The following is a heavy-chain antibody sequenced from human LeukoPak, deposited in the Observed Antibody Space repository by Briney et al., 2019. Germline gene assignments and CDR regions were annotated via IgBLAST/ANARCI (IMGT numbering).Heavy chain of an antibody. CDR2: ISYDGSEK. CDR1: GFTFSSYG. Sequence: HAGRSLRLSCAASGFTFSSYGMHWVRQAPGKGLEWVAGISYDGSEKFYADSVKGRFTISRDNSKNTLYLQMNSLRAEDTAVYYCARGLYYFDTSGYLYYWGQGTLVTVSS. D-gene: IGHD3-22*01. CDR3: ARGLYYFDTSGYLYY. J-gene: IGHJ4*02. V-gene: IGHV3-30*03.